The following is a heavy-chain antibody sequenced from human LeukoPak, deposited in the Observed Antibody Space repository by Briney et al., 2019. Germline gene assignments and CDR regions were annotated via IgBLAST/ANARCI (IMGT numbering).Heavy chain of an antibody. CDR2: ISGSGGST. CDR3: AKDLSYCSSTSCYGNDYYYYGMDV. CDR1: GFTFSSYA. J-gene: IGHJ6*02. Sequence: GGSLRLSCAASGFTFSSYAMSWVRQAPGKGLEWVSAISGSGGSTYYADSVKGRFTISRDNSKNTLYLQMNSLRAEDTAVYYCAKDLSYCSSTSCYGNDYYYYGMDVWGQGTTVTVSS. V-gene: IGHV3-23*01. D-gene: IGHD2-2*01.